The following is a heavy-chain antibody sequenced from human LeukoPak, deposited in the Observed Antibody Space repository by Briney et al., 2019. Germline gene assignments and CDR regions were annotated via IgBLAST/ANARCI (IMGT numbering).Heavy chain of an antibody. J-gene: IGHJ4*02. V-gene: IGHV4-61*02. CDR1: GGSISSGSYY. D-gene: IGHD3-22*01. Sequence: SETLSLTCTVSGGSISSGSYYWSWIRQPAGMGLEWIGRIHSSGSTTYNPSLKSRVTISIDRSKNQFSLKLSSVTAADTAVYYCARDPSGLDYDSSGDYWGQGALVTVSS. CDR2: IHSSGST. CDR3: ARDPSGLDYDSSGDY.